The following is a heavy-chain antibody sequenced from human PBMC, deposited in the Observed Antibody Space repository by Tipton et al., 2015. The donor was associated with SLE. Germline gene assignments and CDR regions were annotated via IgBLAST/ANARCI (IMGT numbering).Heavy chain of an antibody. Sequence: TLSLTCTVSGASIGSGSHFWTWIRQLAGKGPEYVGRIHTTGSTNYNPSLRSRVTMAVDTSKNQFSLKVTSVTASDTAVYYCARDTGNPPNYFDYWGQVILVTVSS. CDR1: GASIGSGSHF. CDR2: IHTTGST. V-gene: IGHV4-61*02. CDR3: ARDTGNPPNYFDY. J-gene: IGHJ4*02. D-gene: IGHD2/OR15-2a*01.